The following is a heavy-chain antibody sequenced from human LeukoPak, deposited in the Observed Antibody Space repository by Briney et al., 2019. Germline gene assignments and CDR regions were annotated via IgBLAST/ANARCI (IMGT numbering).Heavy chain of an antibody. Sequence: AGGSLRLSCAASGFTFSSYGMHWVRQAPGKGLEWVAFIRYDGSNKYYADSVKGRFTISRDNSKNTLYLQMNSLRAEDTAVYYCAKDYSSGAPVDYWGQGTLVTVSS. CDR1: GFTFSSYG. CDR2: IRYDGSNK. J-gene: IGHJ4*02. D-gene: IGHD3-22*01. CDR3: AKDYSSGAPVDY. V-gene: IGHV3-30*02.